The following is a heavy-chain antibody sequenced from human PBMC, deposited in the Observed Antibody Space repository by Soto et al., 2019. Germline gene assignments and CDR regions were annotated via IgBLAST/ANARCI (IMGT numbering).Heavy chain of an antibody. V-gene: IGHV1-18*01. D-gene: IGHD3-22*01. J-gene: IGHJ4*02. CDR2: ISTYNGNT. Sequence: QVQLVQSGAGVKKPGASVKVSCKASGYTFTTYGMSWVRQAPGQGLDWMGWISTYNGNTKYAERLQGRVTMTTDTTTSTAYMELRSLRSDDTAVYYCARGPTDYYDNSGDSFLDYWGQGTLVTVSS. CDR1: GYTFTTYG. CDR3: ARGPTDYYDNSGDSFLDY.